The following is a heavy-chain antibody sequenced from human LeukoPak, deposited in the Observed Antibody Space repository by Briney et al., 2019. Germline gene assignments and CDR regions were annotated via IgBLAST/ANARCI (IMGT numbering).Heavy chain of an antibody. CDR1: GYIFTSYA. Sequence: ASVKVSCKTSGYIFTSYAMNWVRQAPGQGLEWMGWINTNTGNPAYAQGFTGRFVFSLDTSVSTAYLQISSLKAEDTAVYYCARESEAAVAGTRDLSYWGQGTLVTVSS. CDR2: INTNTGNP. D-gene: IGHD6-19*01. J-gene: IGHJ4*02. V-gene: IGHV7-4-1*02. CDR3: ARESEAAVAGTRDLSY.